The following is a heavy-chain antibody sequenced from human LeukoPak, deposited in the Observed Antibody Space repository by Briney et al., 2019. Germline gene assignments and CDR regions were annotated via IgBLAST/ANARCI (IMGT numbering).Heavy chain of an antibody. Sequence: GGSLRLSCAAPGFTLVDYAMPWVRQTPGKGLEWDPPFSWNSGSIGYADSVKGRFTNSRDNAKISLYLQMNSLRAEDTALYYCARGLIAAAPGLFDYWGQGTLVTVSS. CDR3: ARGLIAAAPGLFDY. D-gene: IGHD6-13*01. CDR1: GFTLVDYA. CDR2: FSWNSGSI. J-gene: IGHJ4*02. V-gene: IGHV3-9*01.